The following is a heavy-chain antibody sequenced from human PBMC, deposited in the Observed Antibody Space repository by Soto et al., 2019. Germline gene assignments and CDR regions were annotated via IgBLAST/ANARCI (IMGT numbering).Heavy chain of an antibody. CDR3: ARGRITQRITTFGVVPANYMDV. D-gene: IGHD3-3*01. Sequence: PSETLSLTCAVYGGSFSGYYWSWIRQPPGKGLEWIGEINHSGSTNYNPSLKSRVTISVGTSKNQFSLKLSSVTAADTAVYYCARGRITQRITTFGVVPANYMDVWGKGTTVTVSS. CDR2: INHSGST. CDR1: GGSFSGYY. J-gene: IGHJ6*03. V-gene: IGHV4-34*01.